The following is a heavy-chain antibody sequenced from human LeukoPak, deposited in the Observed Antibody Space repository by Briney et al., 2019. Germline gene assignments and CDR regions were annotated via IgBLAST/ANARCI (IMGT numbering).Heavy chain of an antibody. CDR1: GYTFTSYY. D-gene: IGHD6-13*01. Sequence: ASVKVSCKASGYTFTSYYMHWVRQAPGHGLEWMGIINPSGGSTSYAQKFQGRVTMTRDTSTSTVYMALSSLISEHTAVYYCARDIAAAGVGQGGYWGQGTLVTVSS. CDR3: ARDIAAAGVGQGGY. CDR2: INPSGGST. V-gene: IGHV1-46*03. J-gene: IGHJ4*02.